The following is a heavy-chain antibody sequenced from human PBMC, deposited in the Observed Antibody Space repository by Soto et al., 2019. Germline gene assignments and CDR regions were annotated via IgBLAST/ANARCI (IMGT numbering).Heavy chain of an antibody. V-gene: IGHV4-31*03. D-gene: IGHD3-10*01. CDR2: IYYSGST. Sequence: NPSETLSLTCTVSCGSISSGGYYWSWIRQHPGKGLEWIGYIYYSGSTYYNPSLKSRVTISVDTSKNQFSLKLSSVTAADTAVYYCARAHSKEEFFDYWGQGTLVTVSS. CDR3: ARAHSKEEFFDY. CDR1: CGSISSGGYY. J-gene: IGHJ4*02.